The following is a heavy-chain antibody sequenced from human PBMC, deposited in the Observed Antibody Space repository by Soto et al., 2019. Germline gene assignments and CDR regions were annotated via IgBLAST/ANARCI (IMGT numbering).Heavy chain of an antibody. Sequence: GGSLRLSCAASGLTFSNAWMTWVRQAPGKGLEWVGRIKRKDDGGAADYAAPVKGRFTISRDDSESTLYLQMNSLKTEDTAVYYCTRESRDSSRWYGALDIWGQGTLVTVSS. D-gene: IGHD6-19*01. V-gene: IGHV3-15*01. CDR2: IKRKDDGGAA. J-gene: IGHJ3*02. CDR3: TRESRDSSRWYGALDI. CDR1: GLTFSNAW.